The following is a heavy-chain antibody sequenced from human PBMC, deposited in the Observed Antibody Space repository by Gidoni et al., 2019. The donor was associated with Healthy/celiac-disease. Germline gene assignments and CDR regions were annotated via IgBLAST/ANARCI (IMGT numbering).Heavy chain of an antibody. CDR1: GFTFSSYG. CDR3: AKVAGVEYSSSFLDDY. CDR2: ISYDGSNK. Sequence: QVQLVESGGGVVQPGRSLRLSCEASGFTFSSYGMHWVRQAPGKGLEWVAVISYDGSNKYYADSVKGRFTISRDNSKNTLYLQMNSLRAEDTAVYYCAKVAGVEYSSSFLDDYWGQGTLVTVSS. V-gene: IGHV3-30*18. J-gene: IGHJ4*02. D-gene: IGHD6-6*01.